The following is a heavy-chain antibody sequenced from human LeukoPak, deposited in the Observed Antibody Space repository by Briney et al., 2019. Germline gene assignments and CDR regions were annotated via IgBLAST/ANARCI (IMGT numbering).Heavy chain of an antibody. CDR3: ARDVPYCSGGSCYSPTYAFDY. CDR2: INAGNGNT. V-gene: IGHV1-3*01. J-gene: IGHJ4*02. D-gene: IGHD2-15*01. CDR1: GYTFTSYA. Sequence: GASVKVSCKASGYTFTSYAMHWVRQAPGQRLEWMGWINAGNGNTKYSQKFQGRVTITRDTSASTAYMELSSLRSEDTAAYYCARDVPYCSGGSCYSPTYAFDYWGQGTLVTVSS.